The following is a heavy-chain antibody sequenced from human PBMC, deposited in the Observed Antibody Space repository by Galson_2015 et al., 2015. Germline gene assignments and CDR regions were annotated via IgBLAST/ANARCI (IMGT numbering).Heavy chain of an antibody. CDR3: ARVRRSPFKEAGAFDI. Sequence: SLRLSCAASGFTFSSYAMHWVRQAPGKGLEWVAVISYDGSNKYYADSVKGRFTISRDNSKNTLYLQMNSLRAEDTAVYYCARVRRSPFKEAGAFDIWGQGTMVTVSS. D-gene: IGHD6-19*01. J-gene: IGHJ3*02. V-gene: IGHV3-30*01. CDR1: GFTFSSYA. CDR2: ISYDGSNK.